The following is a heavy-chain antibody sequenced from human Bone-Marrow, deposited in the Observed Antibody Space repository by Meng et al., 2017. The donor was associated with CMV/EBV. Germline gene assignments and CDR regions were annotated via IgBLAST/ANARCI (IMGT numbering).Heavy chain of an antibody. V-gene: IGHV3-33*06. D-gene: IGHD1-26*01. CDR1: GFTFSSYG. CDR3: AKSSSGSYYAGAGDY. J-gene: IGHJ4*02. Sequence: GESLKISCAASGFTFSSYGMHWVRQAPGKGLEWVAVIWYDGSNKYYADSVKGRFTISRDNSKNTLYLQMNSLRAEDTAVYYCAKSSSGSYYAGAGDYWGQGTRVTGCS. CDR2: IWYDGSNK.